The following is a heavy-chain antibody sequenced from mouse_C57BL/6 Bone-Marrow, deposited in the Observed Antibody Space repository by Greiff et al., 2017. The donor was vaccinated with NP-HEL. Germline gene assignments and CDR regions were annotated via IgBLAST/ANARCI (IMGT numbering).Heavy chain of an antibody. V-gene: IGHV10-3*01. CDR1: GFTFNTYA. Sequence: DVMLVESGGGLVQPKGSLKLSCAASGFTFNTYALHWVRQAPGKGLEWVARIRSKSSNYAYYYAYSVKDRFTISRDDSQSMHYLQMNNLKTEDTAMYYCVRDHTGGYVDVWGTGTTVTVSS. CDR2: IRSKSSNYAY. CDR3: VRDHTGGYVDV. D-gene: IGHD3-1*01. J-gene: IGHJ1*03.